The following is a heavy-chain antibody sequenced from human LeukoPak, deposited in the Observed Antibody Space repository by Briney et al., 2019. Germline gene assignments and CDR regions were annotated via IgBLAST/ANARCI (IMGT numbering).Heavy chain of an antibody. Sequence: ASVKVSCKASGYTFTSHYMHWVRQAPGQGPEWMGRIDPSGGSASYAQKLQGRVTMTRDTSTSTIYMELSSLRSEDTAVYYCARVGRRPYDAFDMWGQGTMVTVSS. CDR1: GYTFTSHY. D-gene: IGHD1-1*01. CDR3: ARVGRRPYDAFDM. J-gene: IGHJ3*02. CDR2: IDPSGGSA. V-gene: IGHV1-46*04.